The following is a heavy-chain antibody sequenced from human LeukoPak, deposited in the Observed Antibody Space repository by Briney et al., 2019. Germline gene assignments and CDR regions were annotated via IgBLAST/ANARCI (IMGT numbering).Heavy chain of an antibody. CDR3: AGDGYRTSWYYY. CDR2: IYTSGST. Sequence: SETLSLTCTVSGGPISSYYWRWLRQPAGKGLEWIGHIYTSGSTKYNPSLKSRVTISLDKSENQFSLKLSSVTAADTAVYYCAGDGYRTSWYYYWGQGTLVTVSS. J-gene: IGHJ4*02. CDR1: GGPISSYY. D-gene: IGHD6-13*01. V-gene: IGHV4-4*07.